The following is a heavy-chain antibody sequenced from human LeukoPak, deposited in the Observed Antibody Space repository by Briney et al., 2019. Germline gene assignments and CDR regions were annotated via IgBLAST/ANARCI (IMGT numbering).Heavy chain of an antibody. CDR1: GFTFSSYR. D-gene: IGHD2-21*02. Sequence: GGSLRLSCAASGFTFSSYRMNWVRQAPGKGLEWISYIWDSSRALYYADSVKGRFTISRDNAKNSLYLQMNNLRDEDMAVYYCARDRDWAFDYWGQGTLVTVSS. CDR2: IWDSSRAL. J-gene: IGHJ4*02. CDR3: ARDRDWAFDY. V-gene: IGHV3-48*02.